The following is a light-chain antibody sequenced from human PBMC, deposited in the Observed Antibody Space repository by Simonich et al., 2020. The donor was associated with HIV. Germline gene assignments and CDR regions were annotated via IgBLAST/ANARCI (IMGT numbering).Light chain of an antibody. Sequence: DIVMTQSPDSLAVSLGERATINYTSSQTILYSSNNKNYLAWYQQRPRQPPNLLIYWASTRESGVPDRFSGSGSGTDFTLTINSLQAEDVAFYYCQQYYITPHTFGQGTKVEIK. CDR2: WAS. V-gene: IGKV4-1*01. CDR3: QQYYITPHT. CDR1: QTILYSSNNKNY. J-gene: IGKJ1*01.